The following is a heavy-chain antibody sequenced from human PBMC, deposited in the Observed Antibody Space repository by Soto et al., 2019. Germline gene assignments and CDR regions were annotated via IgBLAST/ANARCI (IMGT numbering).Heavy chain of an antibody. CDR3: AKIGRLGERATDY. Sequence: GGSLRLSCSASGFTFSSYAMSWVRQAPGKGLEWVSAISGSGGSTYYADSVKGRFTISRDNSKNTLYLQMNSLRAEDTAVYYCAKIGRLGERATDYWGQGTLVTVSS. V-gene: IGHV3-23*01. D-gene: IGHD3-16*01. J-gene: IGHJ4*02. CDR1: GFTFSSYA. CDR2: ISGSGGST.